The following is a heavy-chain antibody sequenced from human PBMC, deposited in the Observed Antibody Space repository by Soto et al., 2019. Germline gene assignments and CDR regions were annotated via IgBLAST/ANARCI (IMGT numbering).Heavy chain of an antibody. D-gene: IGHD5-12*01. Sequence: QVQLVQSGAEVKKPGASVKVSCKASGYTFTSYYMHWVRQAPGQGLEWMGIINPSGGSTSYAQKFQGRVTMTRDTFTSTVYMELSSLRSEDTAVYYCARESYGDGYNYVSYFDYWGQGTLVTVSS. CDR3: ARESYGDGYNYVSYFDY. CDR1: GYTFTSYY. J-gene: IGHJ4*02. V-gene: IGHV1-46*01. CDR2: INPSGGST.